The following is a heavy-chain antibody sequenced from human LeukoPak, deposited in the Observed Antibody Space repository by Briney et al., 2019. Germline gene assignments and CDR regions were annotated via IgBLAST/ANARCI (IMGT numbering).Heavy chain of an antibody. Sequence: PGGSLRLSCAASGFTFSSYGMHWVRQAPGKGLEWVAFIRYDGSNKYYADSVKGRFTISRDNSKSDLFLQMNSLRTEDTALYYCAKARLPTNNWYSDSFDSWGQGTLVTVS. D-gene: IGHD1-7*01. V-gene: IGHV3-30*02. CDR2: IRYDGSNK. J-gene: IGHJ3*01. CDR3: AKARLPTNNWYSDSFDS. CDR1: GFTFSSYG.